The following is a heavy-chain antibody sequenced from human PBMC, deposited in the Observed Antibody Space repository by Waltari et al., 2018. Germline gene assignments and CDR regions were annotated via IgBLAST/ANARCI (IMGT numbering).Heavy chain of an antibody. D-gene: IGHD1-1*01. J-gene: IGHJ4*02. CDR1: GYTFTAYY. CDR2: INANTGDS. Sequence: QVQLVQSGAEVKEPGASVKVSCKTSGYTFTAYYLHWVRQAPGQGLEWMVWINANTGDSKSAQTFQGRVTVTRDTSITTAYLELSGLRSDDTALYYCARETLPGNKIIDYWGQGTLVTVSS. CDR3: ARETLPGNKIIDY. V-gene: IGHV1-2*02.